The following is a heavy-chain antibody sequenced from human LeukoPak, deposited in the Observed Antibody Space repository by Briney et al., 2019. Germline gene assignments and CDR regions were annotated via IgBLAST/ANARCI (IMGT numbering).Heavy chain of an antibody. D-gene: IGHD5-12*01. J-gene: IGHJ3*02. CDR1: GFTVSSNY. CDR3: ARIEATSGAFDI. CDR2: IYSGGST. Sequence: GGSLRLSCAASGFTVSSNYMGWVRQAPGKGLEWVSVIYSGGSTYYADSVKGRFTISRDNSKNTLYLQMNSLRAEDTAVYYCARIEATSGAFDIWGQGTMVTVSS. V-gene: IGHV3-66*01.